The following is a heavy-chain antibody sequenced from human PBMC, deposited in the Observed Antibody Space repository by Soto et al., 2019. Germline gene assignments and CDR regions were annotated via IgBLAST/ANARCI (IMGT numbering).Heavy chain of an antibody. V-gene: IGHV4-59*01. CDR1: GGSISNYY. D-gene: IGHD3-22*01. J-gene: IGHJ2*01. CDR2: IYYSGST. CDR3: ARGRGSGSNWYFDL. Sequence: QVQLQESGPGLVKPSETLSLTCTVSGGSISNYYWSWIRQPPGKGLEWIGYIYYSGSTNYNPSLKSRVTISVDTSKSQFSLKLTSVTAVDTAVYYCARGRGSGSNWYFDLWGRGTLVTVSS.